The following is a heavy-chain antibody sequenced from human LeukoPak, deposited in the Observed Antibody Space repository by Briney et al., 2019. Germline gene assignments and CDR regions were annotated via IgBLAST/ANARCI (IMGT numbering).Heavy chain of an antibody. CDR2: IYYSGST. J-gene: IGHJ1*01. CDR3: ARADCSSTSCYRGYFQH. D-gene: IGHD2-2*02. Sequence: SETLPLTCTVSGGSISSYYWNWIRQPPGKGLEWIGYIYYSGSTNYNPSLKSRVTISVDTSKNQFSLKLSSVTAADTAVYYCARADCSSTSCYRGYFQHWGQGTLVTVSS. CDR1: GGSISSYY. V-gene: IGHV4-59*01.